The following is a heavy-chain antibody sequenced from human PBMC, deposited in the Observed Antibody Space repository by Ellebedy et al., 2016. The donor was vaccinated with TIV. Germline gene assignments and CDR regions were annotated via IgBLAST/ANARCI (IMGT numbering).Heavy chain of an antibody. CDR3: ARGAAAATIDY. CDR2: TYYSGTT. J-gene: IGHJ4*02. Sequence: SETLSLTCTVSGGSISGSRYFWVWIRQSPGEGLKWIGNTYYSGTTFYSSSLKSRVTMSFDTSKNQFSLKLRSVTAADTAVYYCARGAAAATIDYWGQGTLVTVSS. V-gene: IGHV4-39*07. D-gene: IGHD6-25*01. CDR1: GGSISGSRYF.